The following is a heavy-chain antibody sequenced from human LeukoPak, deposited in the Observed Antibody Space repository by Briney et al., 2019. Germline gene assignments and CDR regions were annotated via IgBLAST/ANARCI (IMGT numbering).Heavy chain of an antibody. V-gene: IGHV3-21*01. D-gene: IGHD2-2*01. CDR1: GFTFSSYS. CDR2: ISSSSSYI. J-gene: IGHJ4*02. CDR3: AREYCSSTRCYAVFDY. Sequence: GGSLRLSCAASGFTFSSYSMNWVRQAPGKGLEWVSSISSSSSYIYYADSVKGRFTISRDNAKNSLYLQMNSLRAEDTAVYYCAREYCSSTRCYAVFDYWGQGTLVTVSS.